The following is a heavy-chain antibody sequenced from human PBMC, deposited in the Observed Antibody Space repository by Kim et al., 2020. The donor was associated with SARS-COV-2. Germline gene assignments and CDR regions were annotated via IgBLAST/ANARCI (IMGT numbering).Heavy chain of an antibody. Sequence: TSYATKDPGRVTMTRDTSTSTVYMELSSLRSEDTAVYYCAREGSGSYYLYWGQGTLVTVSS. J-gene: IGHJ4*02. CDR3: AREGSGSYYLY. V-gene: IGHV1-46*03. CDR2: T. D-gene: IGHD3-10*01.